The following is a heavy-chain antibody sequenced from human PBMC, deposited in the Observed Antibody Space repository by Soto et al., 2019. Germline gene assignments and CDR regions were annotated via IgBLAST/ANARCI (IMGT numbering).Heavy chain of an antibody. V-gene: IGHV4-31*03. J-gene: IGHJ4*02. Sequence: PSETLFFTCTVSGSSTSSGSYYWSRARQQPGKGMEWIGYIYYSKSTYYNPSLKSRVTISVDTSKNQYSLKLSSVTAADTAVYYCARDLAISGSSYWGQGTMVTVSS. CDR3: ARDLAISGSSY. CDR2: IYYSKST. CDR1: GSSTSSGSYY. D-gene: IGHD1-26*01.